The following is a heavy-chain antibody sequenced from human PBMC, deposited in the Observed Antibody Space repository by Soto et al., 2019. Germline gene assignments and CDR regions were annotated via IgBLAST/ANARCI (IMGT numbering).Heavy chain of an antibody. Sequence: SQTLSLTCAISGDSVSSNSAAWNWIRQSPSRGLEWLGRTYYRSKWYNDYAVSVKSRITINPDTSKNQFSLQLNSVTPEDTAVYYCARINKSSWPYYYYGMDVWGQGTTVTVSS. CDR1: GDSVSSNSAA. CDR3: ARINKSSWPYYYYGMDV. CDR2: TYYRSKWYN. V-gene: IGHV6-1*01. J-gene: IGHJ6*02. D-gene: IGHD6-13*01.